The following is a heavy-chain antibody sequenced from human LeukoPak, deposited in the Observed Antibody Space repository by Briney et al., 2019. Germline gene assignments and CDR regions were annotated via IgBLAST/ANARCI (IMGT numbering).Heavy chain of an antibody. D-gene: IGHD5-18*01. J-gene: IGHJ1*01. V-gene: IGHV4-34*01. Sequence: SETLSLTCAVYGGSFSGYYWSWICQPPGKGLEWIGEINHSGSTNYNPSLKSRVTISVDTSKNQFSLKLSSVTAADTAVYYCARGARGYSYGYYFQHWGQGTLVTVSS. CDR3: ARGARGYSYGYYFQH. CDR2: INHSGST. CDR1: GGSFSGYY.